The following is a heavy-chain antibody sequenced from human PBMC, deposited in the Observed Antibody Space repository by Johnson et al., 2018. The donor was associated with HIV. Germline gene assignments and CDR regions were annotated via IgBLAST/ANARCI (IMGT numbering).Heavy chain of an antibody. CDR2: IKYDGGRI. D-gene: IGHD2-21*01. Sequence: QLVESGGGLVQPGGSLRLSCAASGFTFDTSWMNWVRQAPGRGLEWVANIKYDGGRIQYVDSVKGRFTISRDNARNLLFLQMNTLRAEDTAVYYCARDVSYRYDGDGWADAFDIWGQGTMVTVSA. CDR1: GFTFDTSW. CDR3: ARDVSYRYDGDGWADAFDI. J-gene: IGHJ3*02. V-gene: IGHV3-7*01.